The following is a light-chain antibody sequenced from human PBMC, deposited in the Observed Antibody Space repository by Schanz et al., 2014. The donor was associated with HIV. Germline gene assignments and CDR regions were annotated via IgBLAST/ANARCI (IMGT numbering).Light chain of an antibody. J-gene: IGLJ3*02. V-gene: IGLV1-44*01. CDR1: SSSIKTNT. CDR3: GTWDDSLNGWV. Sequence: QSVLTQPPSASGTPGQRVTISCSGSSSSIKTNTVNWFQQLPGTAPKLLIYNTYHRPSGVPDRFSGSESGTSASLAISGLQSEDEADYYCGTWDDSLNGWVFGGGTQLTVL. CDR2: NTY.